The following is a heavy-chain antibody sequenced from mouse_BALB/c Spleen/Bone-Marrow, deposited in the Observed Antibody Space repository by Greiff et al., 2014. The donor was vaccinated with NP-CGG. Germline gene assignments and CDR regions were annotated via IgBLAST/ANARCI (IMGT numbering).Heavy chain of an antibody. Sequence: QVQLKQSTAELARPGASVKMSCKASGYTFTSYTMHWVKQRPGQGLGWIGFINPYTGYTDYNQKFKDKTALTADKSSSTAYMQLNSLTSEDSAVYHCAREFGNYFDYWGQGTTLTVSS. V-gene: IGHV1-4*02. CDR2: INPYTGYT. CDR1: GYTFTSYT. CDR3: AREFGNYFDY. J-gene: IGHJ2*01. D-gene: IGHD2-10*02.